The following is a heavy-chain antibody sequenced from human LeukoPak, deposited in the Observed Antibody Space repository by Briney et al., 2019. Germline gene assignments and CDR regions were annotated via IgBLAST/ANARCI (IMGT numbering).Heavy chain of an antibody. CDR1: GYTFTGYY. CDR2: INPNSGGT. CDR3: ASQYDFWSGVTTTPSR. J-gene: IGHJ4*02. V-gene: IGHV1-2*02. Sequence: ASVKVSCKASGYTFTGYYMHWVRQAPGQGLEWMGWINPNSGGTNYAQKLQGRVTMTRDTSISTAYMELSRLRSDDKAVDYCASQYDFWSGVTTTPSRWGQGTLVTVSS. D-gene: IGHD3-3*01.